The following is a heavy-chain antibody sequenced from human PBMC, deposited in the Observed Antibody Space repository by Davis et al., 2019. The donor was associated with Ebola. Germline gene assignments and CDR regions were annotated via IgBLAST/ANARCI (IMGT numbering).Heavy chain of an antibody. V-gene: IGHV1-2*02. CDR3: ARDHYSGNSGELDY. CDR1: GYTFTGYY. D-gene: IGHD4-23*01. J-gene: IGHJ4*02. CDR2: INPNSGGT. Sequence: ASVKVSCKASGYTFTGYYMQWVRQAPGQGFEWMGWINPNSGGTKYAQNFPGRVTMTRDMSISTVFMELHRLTSDDTAVYYCARDHYSGNSGELDYWGQGTLVSVSS.